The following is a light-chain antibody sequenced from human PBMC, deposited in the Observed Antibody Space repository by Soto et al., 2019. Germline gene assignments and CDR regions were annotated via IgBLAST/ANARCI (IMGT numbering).Light chain of an antibody. CDR3: QQRSNWPWT. CDR2: DAS. V-gene: IGKV3-11*01. Sequence: EIVLTQSPATLSLSPGEKATLSCRASTSVSSYLAWYQQKPGQAPRLLIYDASIRATGIPDRFSGSGSETDFTLTITSLEPGDCAVYYCQQRSNWPWTFGQGTKVEFK. J-gene: IGKJ1*01. CDR1: TSVSSY.